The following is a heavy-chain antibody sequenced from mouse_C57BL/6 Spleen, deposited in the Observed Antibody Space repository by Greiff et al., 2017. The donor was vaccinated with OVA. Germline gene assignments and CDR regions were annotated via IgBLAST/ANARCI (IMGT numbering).Heavy chain of an antibody. Sequence: VKLVESGPELVKPGASVKISCKASGYAFSSSWMNWVKQRPGKGLEWIGRIYPGDGDTNYNGKLKGKATLTADKSSCTAYMQLSSLTSEDSAVYFCARNEYGYFDVWGTGTTVTVSS. J-gene: IGHJ1*03. CDR1: GYAFSSSW. CDR2: IYPGDGDT. CDR3: ARNEYGYFDV. V-gene: IGHV1-82*01.